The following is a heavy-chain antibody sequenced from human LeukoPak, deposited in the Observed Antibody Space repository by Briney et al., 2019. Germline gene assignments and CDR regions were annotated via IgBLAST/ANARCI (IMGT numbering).Heavy chain of an antibody. CDR3: ARRTFPNDAFDI. J-gene: IGHJ3*02. Sequence: GGSLRLSCSASGFTFSTFSMNWVRQTPGKGLEWVSAISGSGSDIYYADSVKGRFTISRDNPKRSLYLQMNSLRAEDTAVYDCARRTFPNDAFDIWGQGTMVTVSS. V-gene: IGHV3-21*01. CDR2: ISGSGSDI. D-gene: IGHD1-7*01. CDR1: GFTFSTFS.